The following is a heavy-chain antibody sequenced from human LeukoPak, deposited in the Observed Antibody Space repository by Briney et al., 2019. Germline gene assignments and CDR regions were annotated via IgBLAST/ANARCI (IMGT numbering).Heavy chain of an antibody. J-gene: IGHJ4*02. CDR3: ARGSTSGSDY. V-gene: IGHV4-34*01. Sequence: SETLSLTCAIYGGSFSGYYWSWIRQPPGKGLEWIGEINHSGSTNYNPSLKSRVTISVDTSKNQFSLKLSSVTAADTAVYCCARGSTSGSDYWGQGTLVTVSS. CDR1: GGSFSGYY. D-gene: IGHD3-10*01. CDR2: INHSGST.